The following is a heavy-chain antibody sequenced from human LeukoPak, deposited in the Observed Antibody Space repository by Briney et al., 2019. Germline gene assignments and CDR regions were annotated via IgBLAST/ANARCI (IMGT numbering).Heavy chain of an antibody. CDR1: GGSMSSYY. CDR2: IYYSGTT. Sequence: SEALSLTCTVSGGSMSSYYWSWIRQPPGKGLEWIGYIYYSGTTNYNPSLKSRVTISVDTSKNQFSLKLRSVTAADTAVYYCARGVYIAAAQYGYWGQGTLVTVSS. V-gene: IGHV4-59*01. D-gene: IGHD6-13*01. CDR3: ARGVYIAAAQYGY. J-gene: IGHJ4*02.